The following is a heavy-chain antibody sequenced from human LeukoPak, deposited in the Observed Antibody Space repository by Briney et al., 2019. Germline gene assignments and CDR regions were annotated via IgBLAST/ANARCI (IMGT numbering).Heavy chain of an antibody. J-gene: IGHJ4*02. CDR1: GFSFSAYN. CDR3: APDSSGLIDY. CDR2: ISSSSATI. V-gene: IGHV3-48*01. Sequence: GSLRLSCEGSGFSFSAYNMNWVRQAPGKGLESISYISSSSATIFYADSVKGRFTISRDNAKNSLYLQMNSLRAEDTAVYYCAPDSSGLIDYWGQGTLVTVSS. D-gene: IGHD3-22*01.